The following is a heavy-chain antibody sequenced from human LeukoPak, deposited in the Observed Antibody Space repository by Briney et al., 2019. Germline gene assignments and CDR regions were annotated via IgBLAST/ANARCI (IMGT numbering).Heavy chain of an antibody. CDR3: ARDTRLVLGY. V-gene: IGHV6-1*01. D-gene: IGHD6-19*01. J-gene: IGHJ4*02. CDR2: TYYRSKWYN. CDR1: GDSVSSNSAP. Sequence: SQTLPLTLAISGDSVSSNSAPWNWLRQSPSRGLEWLGRTYYRSKWYNDYAVSVKSRITINPDTSKNQFSLQLNSVTPEDTAVYYCARDTRLVLGYWGQGTLVTVSS.